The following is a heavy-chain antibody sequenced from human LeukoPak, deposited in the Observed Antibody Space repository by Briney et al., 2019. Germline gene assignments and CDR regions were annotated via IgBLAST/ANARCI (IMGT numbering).Heavy chain of an antibody. CDR2: IYPGDSDT. D-gene: IGHD2-2*01. J-gene: IGHJ4*02. CDR3: ARSYCSSTSCYVTFDY. Sequence: GESLKISCKGSRYSFTSYWIGWVRQMPGKGLEWMGIIYPGDSDTRYSPSFQGQVTISADKSISTAYLQWSSLKASDTAMYYCARSYCSSTSCYVTFDYWGQGTLVTVSS. CDR1: RYSFTSYW. V-gene: IGHV5-51*01.